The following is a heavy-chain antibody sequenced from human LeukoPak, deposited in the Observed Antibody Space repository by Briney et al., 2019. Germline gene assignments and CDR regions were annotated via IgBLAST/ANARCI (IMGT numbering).Heavy chain of an antibody. CDR3: ARASYSYDISGWVPFDY. CDR2: IYTSGST. Sequence: PSETLSLTCTVSGNSISSGDNYWRWVRQPAGKGLEWIGRIYTSGSTNYNPSLKSRVTISGDTSKNQFSLRLSSVTAADTAVYYCARASYSYDISGWVPFDYWGQGTLVTVSS. J-gene: IGHJ4*02. V-gene: IGHV4-61*02. D-gene: IGHD3-22*01. CDR1: GNSISSGDNY.